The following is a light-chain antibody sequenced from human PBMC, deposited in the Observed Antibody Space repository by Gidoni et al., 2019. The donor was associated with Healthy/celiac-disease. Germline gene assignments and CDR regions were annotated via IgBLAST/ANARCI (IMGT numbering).Light chain of an antibody. J-gene: IGKJ4*02. Sequence: IVVTPSPLSLPVTPGEPASIPSSSSHRLLHSIGYNYLDWYLQKPGQSPQLLIYLGSNRASGVPDRFSGSGSGTDFTLKISRVEAEDVGVYYCMQALQTAVTFGGGTKVEIK. CDR2: LGS. CDR3: MQALQTAVT. V-gene: IGKV2-28*01. CDR1: HRLLHSIGYNY.